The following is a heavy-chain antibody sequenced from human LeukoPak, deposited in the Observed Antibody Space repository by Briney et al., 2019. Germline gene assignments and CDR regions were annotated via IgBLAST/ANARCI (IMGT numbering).Heavy chain of an antibody. CDR3: ARIASHSSSWYDGGY. CDR2: INSDGSST. CDR1: GFTFSSYW. V-gene: IGHV3-74*01. Sequence: GGSLRLSCAASGFTFSSYWMHWVRQAPGKGLVWVSRINSDGSSTSYADSVKGRFTISRDNAKNTLYLQLNGLRAEDTGVYYCARIASHSSSWYDGGYWGQGTLVTVSS. D-gene: IGHD6-13*01. J-gene: IGHJ4*02.